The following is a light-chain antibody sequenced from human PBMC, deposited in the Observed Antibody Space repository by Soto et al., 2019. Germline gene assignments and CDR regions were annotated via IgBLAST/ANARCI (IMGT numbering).Light chain of an antibody. CDR3: CSYAGRDTLYV. Sequence: QSALTQPRSVSGSPGPSVTISCTGTSTDVGGYNYVSWYQQHPGKVPKLMLYDVSKRPSGVPDRFSGSKSGNTASLTISGLQADYEADYYCCSYAGRDTLYVFGSGTKVTVL. J-gene: IGLJ1*01. CDR2: DVS. CDR1: STDVGGYNY. V-gene: IGLV2-11*01.